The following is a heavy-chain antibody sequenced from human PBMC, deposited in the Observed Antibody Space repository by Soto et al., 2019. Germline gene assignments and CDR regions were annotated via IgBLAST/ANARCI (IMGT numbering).Heavy chain of an antibody. J-gene: IGHJ3*02. D-gene: IGHD2-2*01. CDR3: ARDGLVVPAAPSVRPNAFDI. Sequence: QVQLVQSGAEVKKPGASVKVSCKASGYTFTSYGIIWVRQAPGQGLEWMGWISAYNGNTNYAQKLQGRVTMTTDTSTSTAYMELRSLRSDDTAVYYCARDGLVVPAAPSVRPNAFDIWGQGTMVTVSS. CDR2: ISAYNGNT. CDR1: GYTFTSYG. V-gene: IGHV1-18*01.